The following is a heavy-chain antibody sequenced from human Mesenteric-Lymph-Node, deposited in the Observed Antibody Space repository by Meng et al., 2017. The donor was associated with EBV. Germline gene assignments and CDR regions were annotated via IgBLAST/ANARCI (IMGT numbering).Heavy chain of an antibody. Sequence: VQLEQSGAEVKKPGAAVRVSCKASGYTFTSYGSSWVRQAPGQGLEWMGWISTYNGNTNYAQKVQGRVTMTRETSTSTAYMELRSLRSDDTAVYYCARGRRDYDSGSYPDFDYWGQGTLVTVSS. D-gene: IGHD3-10*01. V-gene: IGHV1-18*01. CDR2: ISTYNGNT. J-gene: IGHJ4*02. CDR3: ARGRRDYDSGSYPDFDY. CDR1: GYTFTSYG.